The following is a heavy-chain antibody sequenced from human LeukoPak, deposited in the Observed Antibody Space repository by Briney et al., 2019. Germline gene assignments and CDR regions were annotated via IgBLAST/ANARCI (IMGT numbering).Heavy chain of an antibody. CDR3: AKQKPYYYDSSGYPSSYFDY. CDR2: ISSSSSYI. V-gene: IGHV3-21*01. CDR1: GFTFSSYS. J-gene: IGHJ4*02. Sequence: GGSLRLSCAASGFTFSSYSMNWVRQAPGKGLEWVSSISSSSSYIYYADSVKGRFTISRDNAKNSLYLQMNSLRAEDTAVYYCAKQKPYYYDSSGYPSSYFDYWGREPWSPSPQ. D-gene: IGHD3-22*01.